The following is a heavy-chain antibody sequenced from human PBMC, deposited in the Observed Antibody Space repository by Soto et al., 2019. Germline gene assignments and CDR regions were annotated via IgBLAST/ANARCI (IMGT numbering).Heavy chain of an antibody. J-gene: IGHJ6*02. D-gene: IGHD5-18*01. CDR3: ARALIQLWPHYYYGMDV. V-gene: IGHV4-30-4*01. CDR1: VGSVSSGDYY. CDR2: IYYSGTT. Sequence: PSETLSLTCTVSVGSVSSGDYYWSWILQPPGKGLEWIGYIYYSGTTYYNPSLKSRVTIPVDTSKNQFSLKVSSVTAADTAVYYCARALIQLWPHYYYGMDVWGQGTTVTVSS.